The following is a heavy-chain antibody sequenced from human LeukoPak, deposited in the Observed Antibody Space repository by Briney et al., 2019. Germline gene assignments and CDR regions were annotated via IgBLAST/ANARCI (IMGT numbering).Heavy chain of an antibody. V-gene: IGHV4-34*01. CDR3: ARQVADYDILTGYYSWVYYYMDV. J-gene: IGHJ6*03. CDR2: INHSGST. D-gene: IGHD3-9*01. Sequence: SETLSLTCAVYGGSFSGYYWSWIRQPPGKGLEWIGEINHSGSTNYNPSLKSRVTISVDTSKNQFSLKLSSVTAADTAVYYCARQVADYDILTGYYSWVYYYMDVWGKGTTVTISS. CDR1: GGSFSGYY.